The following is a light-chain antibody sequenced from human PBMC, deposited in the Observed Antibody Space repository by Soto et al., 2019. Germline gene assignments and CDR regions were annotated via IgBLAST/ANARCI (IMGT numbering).Light chain of an antibody. Sequence: QSALTQPASVSGSPGQSITISCTGTSSDVGGYKYVSWYQLHPGKAPKLMIYEVSNRPSGISNLFSASKSGNTASLTISGLQAEDEPDYYCFSYTSSTAYVFGTGTKLTVL. V-gene: IGLV2-14*01. J-gene: IGLJ1*01. CDR1: SSDVGGYKY. CDR3: FSYTSSTAYV. CDR2: EVS.